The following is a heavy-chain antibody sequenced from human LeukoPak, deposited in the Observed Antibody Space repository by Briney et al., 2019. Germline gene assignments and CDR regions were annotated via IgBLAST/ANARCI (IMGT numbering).Heavy chain of an antibody. V-gene: IGHV4-59*08. Sequence: SETLSLTCSVGGGSISTYYCSWIRQPPGKGLEWIAYIGYSVSPNYNPSFESRVTLSIDTSKNQFSLKLSSVTAADTAVYYCARYGGSWTFDYWGQGTLVTVSS. CDR1: GGSISTYY. D-gene: IGHD6-13*01. J-gene: IGHJ4*02. CDR3: ARYGGSWTFDY. CDR2: IGYSVSP.